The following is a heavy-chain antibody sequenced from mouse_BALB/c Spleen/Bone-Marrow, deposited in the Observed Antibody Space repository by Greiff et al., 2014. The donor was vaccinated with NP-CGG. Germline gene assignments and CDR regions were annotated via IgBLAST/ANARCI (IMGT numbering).Heavy chain of an antibody. CDR1: GYTFSSYY. CDR2: INPSNGGT. D-gene: IGHD1-1*01. V-gene: IGHV1S81*02. Sequence: QVQLQQPGAELVKPGASVKLSCKASGYTFSSYYMYWVKQRPGQGLEWIGEINPSNGGTKFNEKFKSKATLTVDKSSSTAYMQLSSLTSEDSAVYYCTRSNYGYRYFDVWGAGTTVTVSS. J-gene: IGHJ1*01. CDR3: TRSNYGYRYFDV.